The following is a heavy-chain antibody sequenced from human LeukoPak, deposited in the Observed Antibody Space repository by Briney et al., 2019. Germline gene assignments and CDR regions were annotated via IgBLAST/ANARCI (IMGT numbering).Heavy chain of an antibody. Sequence: SETLSLTCTVSGGSISGYYWSWIRQPPGKGLEWIGYFYYSGSTYYNPSLKSRVTISVDTSKNQFSLKLSSVTAADTAVYYCARVRFGESFFDYWGQGTLVTVSS. CDR2: FYYSGST. CDR1: GGSISGYY. V-gene: IGHV4-59*08. J-gene: IGHJ4*02. CDR3: ARVRFGESFFDY. D-gene: IGHD3-10*01.